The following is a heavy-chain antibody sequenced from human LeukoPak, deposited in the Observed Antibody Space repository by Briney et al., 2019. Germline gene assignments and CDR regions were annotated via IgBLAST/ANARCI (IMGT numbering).Heavy chain of an antibody. D-gene: IGHD4-23*01. CDR3: ARLTQITAWYIHY. Sequence: SETLTLTCTVSGDSISRSRYFWGWIRQPPGKGLERVGNIYYSGGTNYNPSLKSRVSISVDTPKNQLSLKLSSVTAADTAVYYCARLTQITAWYIHYWGQGTLVTVSS. CDR1: GDSISRSRYF. J-gene: IGHJ4*02. CDR2: IYYSGGT. V-gene: IGHV4-61*05.